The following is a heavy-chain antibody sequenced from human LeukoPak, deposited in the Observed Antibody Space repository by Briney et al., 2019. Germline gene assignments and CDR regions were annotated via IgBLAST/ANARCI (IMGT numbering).Heavy chain of an antibody. CDR3: ARAGYSSSWTGFDP. CDR2: ISSSSSYI. D-gene: IGHD6-13*01. CDR1: GFTFSSYS. Sequence: GGSLRLSCAASGFTFSSYSMTWVRQAPGKRLEWVSSISSSSSYIYYADSVKGRFTISRDNAKNSLYLQMNSLRAEDTAVYYCARAGYSSSWTGFDPWGQGTLVTVSS. V-gene: IGHV3-21*01. J-gene: IGHJ5*02.